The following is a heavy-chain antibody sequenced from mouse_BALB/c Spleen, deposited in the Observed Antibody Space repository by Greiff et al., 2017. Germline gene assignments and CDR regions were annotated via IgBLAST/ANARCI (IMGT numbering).Heavy chain of an antibody. J-gene: IGHJ3*01. CDR1: GYTSTSYN. Sequence: QVQLQQPGAELVKPGASVKMSCKASGYTSTSYNMHWVKQTPGQGLEWIGAIYPGNGDTSYNQKFKGKATLTADKSSSTAYMQLSSLTSEDSAVYYCALYYYGTFYEGFFAYWGQGTLVTVSA. D-gene: IGHD1-1*01. V-gene: IGHV1-12*01. CDR3: ALYYYGTFYEGFFAY. CDR2: IYPGNGDT.